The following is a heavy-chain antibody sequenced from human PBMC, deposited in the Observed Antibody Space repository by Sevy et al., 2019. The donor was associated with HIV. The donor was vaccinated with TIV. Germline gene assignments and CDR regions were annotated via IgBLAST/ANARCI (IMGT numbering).Heavy chain of an antibody. D-gene: IGHD6-19*01. V-gene: IGHV3-30*04. Sequence: GGSLRLSCAASGFTFSSYAMHWVRQAPGKGLEWVAVMSYDVTSKYYADSVKGRFTISRDNSKNTLYLQMNGLRAEDIAVYYCTRDAASSTGWSQGDHWGQGTLVTVSS. CDR3: TRDAASSTGWSQGDH. J-gene: IGHJ4*02. CDR1: GFTFSSYA. CDR2: MSYDVTSK.